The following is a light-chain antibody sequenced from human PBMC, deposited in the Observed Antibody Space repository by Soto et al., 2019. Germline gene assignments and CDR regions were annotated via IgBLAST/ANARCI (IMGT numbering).Light chain of an antibody. J-gene: IGKJ2*01. CDR1: QSVSSSY. CDR2: GAT. Sequence: ENVLTQSPGTLSLSPGERATLSCRASQSVSSSYLIWYQQKPRRAPRLLIYGATSSATDIPARFSGSGSGTDYCLTISRLEPEDFVVDYCQQYDSTPVTFGEGTKLEIK. V-gene: IGKV3-20*01. CDR3: QQYDSTPVT.